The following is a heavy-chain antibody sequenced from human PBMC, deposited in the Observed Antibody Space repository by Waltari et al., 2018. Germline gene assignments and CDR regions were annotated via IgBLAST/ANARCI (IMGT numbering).Heavy chain of an antibody. V-gene: IGHV1-69*01. CDR3: ATDSSGYYYSDY. Sequence: QVQLVQSGAEVKKPVSSVKVSCKASGGTFSSYAIRWVRQAPGQGLEWMGGIIPIFGTANYAQKFQGRVTITADESTSTAYMELSSLRSEDTAVYYCATDSSGYYYSDYWGQGTLVTVSS. CDR2: IIPIFGTA. J-gene: IGHJ4*02. D-gene: IGHD3-22*01. CDR1: GGTFSSYA.